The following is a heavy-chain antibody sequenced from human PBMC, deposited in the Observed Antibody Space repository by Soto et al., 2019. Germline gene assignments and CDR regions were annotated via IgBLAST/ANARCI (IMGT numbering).Heavy chain of an antibody. Sequence: TLSLTCSVSGDSISRIDYYWTWIRQHPEKGLEWIGNIYFRGNTYYSPSLESRLTISVDTSKNQFSLKLTSVTAADTAVYYCAREGGSYDSGGYLIRGAFDIWGQGTMVTVSS. CDR1: GDSISRIDYY. V-gene: IGHV4-31*03. CDR3: AREGGSYDSGGYLIRGAFDI. D-gene: IGHD3-22*01. J-gene: IGHJ3*02. CDR2: IYFRGNT.